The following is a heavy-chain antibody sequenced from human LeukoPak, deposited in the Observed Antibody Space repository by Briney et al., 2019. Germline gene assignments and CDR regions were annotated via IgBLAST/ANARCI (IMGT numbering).Heavy chain of an antibody. Sequence: SETLSLTCAVYGGSFSGYYWSWIRQPPGKGLEWIGEINHSGSTNYNPSLKSRVTISVDTSKNQFSLKLSSVTAADTAVYYCARVVAATFRHYYYYVDVWGKGTTVTISS. CDR3: ARVVAATFRHYYYYVDV. J-gene: IGHJ6*03. D-gene: IGHD2-15*01. CDR1: GGSFSGYY. CDR2: INHSGST. V-gene: IGHV4-34*01.